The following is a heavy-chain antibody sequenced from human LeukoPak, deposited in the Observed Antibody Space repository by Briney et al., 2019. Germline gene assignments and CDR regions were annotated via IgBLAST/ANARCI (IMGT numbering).Heavy chain of an antibody. CDR2: FYSGGET. J-gene: IGHJ4*02. CDR1: GFSVSNNF. Sequence: PGGSLRLSCAASGFSVSNNFMGWVRQAPGKGLEWVSLFYSGGETYYADSVKGRFTFSRDKSTNTLFLQMNSLRADDTAVYYCARYRDYYGSGTHSYFDNWGQGTLVTVSS. V-gene: IGHV3-66*01. CDR3: ARYRDYYGSGTHSYFDN. D-gene: IGHD3-10*01.